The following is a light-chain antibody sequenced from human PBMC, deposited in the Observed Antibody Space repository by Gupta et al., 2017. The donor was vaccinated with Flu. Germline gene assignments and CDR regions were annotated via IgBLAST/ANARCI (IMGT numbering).Light chain of an antibody. V-gene: IGLV2-23*01. CDR1: GNDVGGYNL. J-gene: IGLJ3*02. CDR2: EGS. Sequence: QSALTQPASVSRSPGQSTTISCTGTGNDVGGYNLVSWYQQHPGKDPTVMIYEGSNRPSGVAVRFSGSKSGNTAFLTISGRLAEDEADYYCCSYAGPSTWLFGGGTKLTGL. CDR3: CSYAGPSTWL.